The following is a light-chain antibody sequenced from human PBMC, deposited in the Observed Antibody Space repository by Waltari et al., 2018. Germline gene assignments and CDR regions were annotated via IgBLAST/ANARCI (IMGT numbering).Light chain of an antibody. Sequence: DIQMTQSPSSVSASVGDRVTISCRASQDVGSWLAWYQQRPGKAPNLLIYTASNLQSGVPSRFSGSGSGTEFTLTINGLQPEDFATYFCQQTDSFPPTFGGGTKLEMK. V-gene: IGKV1-12*01. CDR3: QQTDSFPPT. CDR1: QDVGSW. J-gene: IGKJ4*01. CDR2: TAS.